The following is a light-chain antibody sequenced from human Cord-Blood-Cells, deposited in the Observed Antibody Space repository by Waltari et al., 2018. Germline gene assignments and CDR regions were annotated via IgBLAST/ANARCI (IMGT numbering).Light chain of an antibody. J-gene: IGKJ2*01. CDR1: QSISSW. V-gene: IGKV1-5*01. CDR2: DAS. Sequence: DIQMPKSPSTLSAAVGDRVTRTCRASQSISSWLAWYQQKPGKAPKLLIYDASSLESGVPSRFSGSGSGTEFTLTISSLQPDDFATYYCQQYNSYSGTFGQGTKLEIK. CDR3: QQYNSYSGT.